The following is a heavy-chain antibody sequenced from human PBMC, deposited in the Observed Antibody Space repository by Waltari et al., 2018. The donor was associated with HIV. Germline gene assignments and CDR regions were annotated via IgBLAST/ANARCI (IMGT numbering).Heavy chain of an antibody. J-gene: IGHJ4*02. D-gene: IGHD1-1*01. Sequence: QVQLVQSGAEVKKPGASVKVSCKASGYTFTSYYRHWVRQAPGQGREWMGWINPNSGGTNYTQKFQGRVTMTRATSITTAYMELSRLRSDDTAVYYCAKSPGTWSTRDWGQGTLVTVSS. CDR3: AKSPGTWSTRD. V-gene: IGHV1-2*02. CDR1: GYTFTSYY. CDR2: INPNSGGT.